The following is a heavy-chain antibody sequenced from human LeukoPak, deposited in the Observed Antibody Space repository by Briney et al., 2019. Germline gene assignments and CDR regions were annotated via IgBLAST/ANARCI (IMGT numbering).Heavy chain of an antibody. V-gene: IGHV1-46*01. CDR1: GYSFTSYY. J-gene: IGHJ4*02. CDR3: ARAYYHDSSDYYFPLDY. Sequence: ASVKVSCKASGYSFTSYYMHWVRQAPGQGLEWMGIINPSGGSTTYAQKFQGRVTMTRDTSTSTVYMELSSLRSEDTAVYYCARAYYHDSSDYYFPLDYWGQGTLVTVSS. D-gene: IGHD3-22*01. CDR2: INPSGGST.